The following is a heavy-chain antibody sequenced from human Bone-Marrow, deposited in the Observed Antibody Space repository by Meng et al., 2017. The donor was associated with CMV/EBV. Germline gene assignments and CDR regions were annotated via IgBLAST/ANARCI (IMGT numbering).Heavy chain of an antibody. Sequence: ASVKVSCKASGYTFTGYYIHWVRQAPGQGLEWMGCINPDSGGTNYAQTFQGRVTMTRDTSINTAYMELRRLRSDDTAVFYCVRGEGLWFYAHYDMDVWGQGPTVTVSS. J-gene: IGHJ6*02. CDR3: VRGEGLWFYAHYDMDV. V-gene: IGHV1-2*02. CDR2: INPDSGGT. D-gene: IGHD2-21*01. CDR1: GYTFTGYY.